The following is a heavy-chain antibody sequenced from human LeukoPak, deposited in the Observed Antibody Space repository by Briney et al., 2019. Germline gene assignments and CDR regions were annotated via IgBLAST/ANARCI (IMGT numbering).Heavy chain of an antibody. CDR3: VRDADQQWQVLGVFHYGMDV. CDR2: ISYDGSNK. V-gene: IGHV3-30-3*01. CDR1: GFTFSSYA. J-gene: IGHJ6*02. Sequence: SGGSLRLSCAASGFTFSSYAMHWVRQAPGKGLEWVAVISYDGSNKYYADSVKGRFTISRDNSKNTLYLQMNSLRAEDTAVYYCVRDADQQWQVLGVFHYGMDVWGQGTTVTVSS. D-gene: IGHD6-19*01.